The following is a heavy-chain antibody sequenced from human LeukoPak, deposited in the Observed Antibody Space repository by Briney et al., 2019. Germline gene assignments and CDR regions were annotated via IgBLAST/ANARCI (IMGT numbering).Heavy chain of an antibody. J-gene: IGHJ2*01. V-gene: IGHV4-59*01. D-gene: IGHD3-22*01. Sequence: PSETLSLTCTVSGGSISNYYWSWIRQPPGKGLEWIGYIYYSGSTKYNPSLKSRVTISVDTSKNQFSLKLSSVTAADTAVYYCARGPRHSTAYYYPYWFFDLWGRGTLVTVSS. CDR1: GGSISNYY. CDR2: IYYSGST. CDR3: ARGPRHSTAYYYPYWFFDL.